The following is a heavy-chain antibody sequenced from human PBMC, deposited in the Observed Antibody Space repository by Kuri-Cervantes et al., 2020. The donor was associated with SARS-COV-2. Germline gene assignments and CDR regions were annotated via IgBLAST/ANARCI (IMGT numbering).Heavy chain of an antibody. Sequence: GGSLRLSCAASGFPFNKFSMTWVRQAPGKGLEWVSLISRSGDTTDYLESVEGRFTISRDISKNTLYLQMNSLRAEDTAVYYCARDFPRVRYGDYVRRREVDYWGQGTLVTSPQ. D-gene: IGHD4-17*01. CDR1: GFPFNKFS. J-gene: IGHJ4*02. CDR3: ARDFPRVRYGDYVRRREVDY. V-gene: IGHV3-23*01. CDR2: ISRSGDTT.